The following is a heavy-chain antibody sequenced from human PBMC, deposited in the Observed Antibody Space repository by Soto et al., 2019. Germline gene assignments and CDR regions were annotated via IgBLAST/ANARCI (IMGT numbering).Heavy chain of an antibody. CDR2: ISSSGSTI. D-gene: IGHD3-16*02. Sequence: PGGSLRLSCAASGFTFSDYYVSWICQAPGKGLEWVSYISSSGSTIYYADSVKGRFTISRDNAKNSLYLQMNSLRAEDTAVYYSARDSVYDYIWGSYRYDAFDIWGQGTMVTVSS. V-gene: IGHV3-11*01. CDR1: GFTFSDYY. J-gene: IGHJ3*02. CDR3: ARDSVYDYIWGSYRYDAFDI.